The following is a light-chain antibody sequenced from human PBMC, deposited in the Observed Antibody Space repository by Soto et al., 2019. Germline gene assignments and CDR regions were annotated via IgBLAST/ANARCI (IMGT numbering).Light chain of an antibody. J-gene: IGKJ1*01. CDR3: QQYGSSAIT. V-gene: IGKV3-20*01. Sequence: IVLTRSPGTLSLSPGERATLCCRATESISSSYLAWYQQQPGLAPRLLIYGASSRATCIPDRFSGRGSGTHFTLPISRLEPGGFAVYYCQQYGSSAITFGQGT. CDR2: GAS. CDR1: ESISSSY.